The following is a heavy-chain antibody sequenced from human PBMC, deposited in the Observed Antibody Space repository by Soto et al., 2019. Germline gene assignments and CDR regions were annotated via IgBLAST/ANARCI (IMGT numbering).Heavy chain of an antibody. D-gene: IGHD2-8*01. CDR2: IYYSGST. CDR3: ARGSFGYCTNGVCYTHYYYGMDV. V-gene: IGHV4-31*11. J-gene: IGHJ6*02. Sequence: TLSLSCAVSGGSISRGGYYWIWIRHHPGKGLEWIGYIYYSGSTYYNPSLKSRVTISVDTSKNQFSLKLSSVTAADTAVYYCARGSFGYCTNGVCYTHYYYGMDVWGQGTTVTVSS. CDR1: GGSISRGGYY.